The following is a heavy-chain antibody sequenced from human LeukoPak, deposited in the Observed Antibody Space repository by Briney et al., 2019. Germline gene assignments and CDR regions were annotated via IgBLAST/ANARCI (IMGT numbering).Heavy chain of an antibody. CDR3: AKEKIAARPGVDY. CDR1: GFTFSGSA. CDR2: INWNGGST. Sequence: GGSLRLSCAASGFTFSGSAMHWVRQASGKGLEWVSGINWNGGSTAYADSVKGRFTISRDNAKNSLYLQMNSLRAEDTAVYYCAKEKIAARPGVDYWGEGTVVSVSS. D-gene: IGHD6-6*01. V-gene: IGHV3-20*04. J-gene: IGHJ4*02.